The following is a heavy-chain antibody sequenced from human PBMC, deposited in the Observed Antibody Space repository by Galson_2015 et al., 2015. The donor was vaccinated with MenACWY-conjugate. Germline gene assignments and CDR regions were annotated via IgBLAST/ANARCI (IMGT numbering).Heavy chain of an antibody. CDR1: GFTFSNYD. D-gene: IGHD1-20*01. CDR3: VRGFLSRDKWNGLGLDV. CDR2: ISTGGDT. J-gene: IGHJ6*04. V-gene: IGHV3-13*01. Sequence: SLRLSCAASGFTFSNYDMHWVREERGKGLEWVSGISTGGDTYYSGSVKGRFTISRENAQNSLYLQMDSLRPGDTAIYYCVRGFLSRDKWNGLGLDVWGKGTTVIVSS.